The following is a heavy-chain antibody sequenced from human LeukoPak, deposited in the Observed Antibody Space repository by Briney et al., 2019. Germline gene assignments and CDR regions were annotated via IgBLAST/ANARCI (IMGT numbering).Heavy chain of an antibody. Sequence: ASVKVSCKASGYTFTSYYMHWVRQAPGQGLEWMGLINPTGGSTGYAQKFQGRVTTTRDMSTSTVYMELSSLRSEDTAVYYCARDLPYYDAFDIWGQGTMVTVSS. J-gene: IGHJ3*02. CDR1: GYTFTSYY. D-gene: IGHD1-26*01. V-gene: IGHV1-46*01. CDR2: INPTGGST. CDR3: ARDLPYYDAFDI.